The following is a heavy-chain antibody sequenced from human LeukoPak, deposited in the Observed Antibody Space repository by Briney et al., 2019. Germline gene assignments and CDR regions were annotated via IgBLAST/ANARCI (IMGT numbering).Heavy chain of an antibody. D-gene: IGHD3-22*01. CDR2: IRYDGSNE. CDR1: GFTFSTYG. J-gene: IGHJ4*02. CDR3: AKSEQDYYDSSGLDI. Sequence: GGSLRLSCAASGFTFSTYGMHWVRQAPGKGLEWVAFIRYDGSNEYYADSVKGRFTISRDNSKNTVYLQMNSLRAEDTAVFYCAKSEQDYYDSSGLDIWGQGTLVTVSS. V-gene: IGHV3-30*02.